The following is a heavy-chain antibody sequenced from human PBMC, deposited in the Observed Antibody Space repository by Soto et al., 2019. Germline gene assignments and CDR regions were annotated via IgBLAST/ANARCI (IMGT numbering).Heavy chain of an antibody. CDR1: GGSISSSNC. CDR3: AIRTTVTTRLGY. V-gene: IGHV4-4*02. Sequence: QVQLQESGPGLVKPSGTLSLTCAVSGGSISSSNCWSWVRQPPGKGLEWIGEIYHSGSTNYNPSLKSRGTISVDKSKNQFALKLSSVTAADTAVYYWAIRTTVTTRLGYWGQGPLVTASS. J-gene: IGHJ4*02. CDR2: IYHSGST. D-gene: IGHD4-17*01.